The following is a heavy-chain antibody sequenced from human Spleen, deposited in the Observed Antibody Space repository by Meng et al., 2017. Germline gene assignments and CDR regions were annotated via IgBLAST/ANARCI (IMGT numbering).Heavy chain of an antibody. Sequence: QAQLVQSGAEVKEPGASVKVSCKASGYTFTSYAVHWVRQAPGQGLEWMGRINPNSGGTNYAQKFQGRVTMTRDTSISTAYMELSRLRSDDTAVYYCARGWQQLVELDYWGQGTLVTVSS. CDR1: GYTFTSYA. CDR3: ARGWQQLVELDY. J-gene: IGHJ4*02. V-gene: IGHV1-2*06. D-gene: IGHD6-13*01. CDR2: INPNSGGT.